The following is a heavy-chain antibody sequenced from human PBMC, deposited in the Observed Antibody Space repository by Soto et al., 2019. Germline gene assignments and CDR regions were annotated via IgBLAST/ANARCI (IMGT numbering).Heavy chain of an antibody. V-gene: IGHV4-34*01. Sequence: SETLSLTCSVSGASITSHYWNWIRQPPGKGLEWIGEINHSGSTNYNPSLKSRVTISVDTSKNQFSLKLSSVTAADTAVYYCARNPWSGWSGDWFDPWGQGTLVTVSS. CDR1: GASITSHY. J-gene: IGHJ5*02. CDR2: INHSGST. CDR3: ARNPWSGWSGDWFDP. D-gene: IGHD6-19*01.